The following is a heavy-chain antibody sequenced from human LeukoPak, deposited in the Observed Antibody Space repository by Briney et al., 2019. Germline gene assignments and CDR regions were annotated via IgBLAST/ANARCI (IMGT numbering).Heavy chain of an antibody. Sequence: AGGSLRLSCAASGFTFTDYSMNWVRQAPGRGLEWISYIGLGSGFVSYSDSVKGRFTISRDTARNSVDLHMNSLRAEDTAVYFCARDYKWAFDYWGQGALVTVSS. J-gene: IGHJ4*02. V-gene: IGHV3-21*05. CDR1: GFTFTDYS. D-gene: IGHD1-20*01. CDR3: ARDYKWAFDY. CDR2: IGLGSGFV.